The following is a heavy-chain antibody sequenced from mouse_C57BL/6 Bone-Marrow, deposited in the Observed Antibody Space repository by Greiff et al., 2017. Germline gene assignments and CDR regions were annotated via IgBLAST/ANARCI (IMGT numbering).Heavy chain of an antibody. V-gene: IGHV1-69*01. J-gene: IGHJ1*03. CDR3: ARDYGSSYWYFDV. Sequence: VQLQQPGAELVMPGASVKLSCKASGYTFTSYWMHWVKQRPGQGLEWIGEIDPSDSYTNYNQKFKGKSTLTVDKSSSTAYMELHSLTSEDSAVYFCARDYGSSYWYFDVWGTGTTVTVSS. CDR2: IDPSDSYT. D-gene: IGHD1-1*01. CDR1: GYTFTSYW.